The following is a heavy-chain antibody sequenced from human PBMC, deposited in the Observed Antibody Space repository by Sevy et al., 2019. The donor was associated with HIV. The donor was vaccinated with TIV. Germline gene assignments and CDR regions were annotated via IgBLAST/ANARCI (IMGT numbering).Heavy chain of an antibody. CDR1: GFTFSSDS. V-gene: IGHV3-48*02. CDR3: ARDVDTPFVSSFDS. Sequence: GGSLRLSCVVSGFTFSSDSMNWVRQAPGKGLEWLAYISSSSRSIYYADSVEGRFTISRDNDKKSVFLQMNNLRDEDSATYYCARDVDTPFVSSFDSWGQGTLVTVSS. J-gene: IGHJ4*02. D-gene: IGHD5-18*01. CDR2: ISSSSRSI.